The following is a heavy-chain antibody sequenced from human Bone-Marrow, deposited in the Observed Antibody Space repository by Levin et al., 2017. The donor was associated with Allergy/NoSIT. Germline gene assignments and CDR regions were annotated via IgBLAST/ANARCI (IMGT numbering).Heavy chain of an antibody. CDR3: AKKRAQGCSSTSCYDFDY. CDR2: IYHSGSS. CDR1: GGSISSSNW. V-gene: IGHV4-4*02. D-gene: IGHD2-2*01. J-gene: IGHJ4*02. Sequence: SETLSLTCAVSGGSISSSNWWSWVRQPPGKGLEWIGEIYHSGSSNYNPSLRSRVTISVDKSKNQFSLRLTSVTAADTAVYYCAKKRAQGCSSTSCYDFDYWGQGTLVTVSS.